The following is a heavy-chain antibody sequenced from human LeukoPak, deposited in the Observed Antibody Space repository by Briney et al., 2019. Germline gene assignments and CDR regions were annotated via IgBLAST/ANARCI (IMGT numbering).Heavy chain of an antibody. CDR2: ISSSSSYI. Sequence: PGGSLRLSCAASGFTFSSYSMNWVRQAPGKGLEWVSSISSSSSYIYYADSVKGRFTISRDNAKNSLYLQMNSLRAEDTAVYYCARERGQYSYGSAYYYGMDVWGQGTTVTVSS. J-gene: IGHJ6*02. CDR1: GFTFSSYS. V-gene: IGHV3-21*01. D-gene: IGHD5-18*01. CDR3: ARERGQYSYGSAYYYGMDV.